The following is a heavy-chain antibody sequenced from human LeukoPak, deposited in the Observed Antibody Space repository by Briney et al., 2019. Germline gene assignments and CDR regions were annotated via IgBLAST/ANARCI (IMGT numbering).Heavy chain of an antibody. D-gene: IGHD6-19*01. Sequence: GGSLKLSCAASGFTFSGSAMLWVRQASGKELEWVGRIRSKANSYATAYAASVKGRFTISRDDSKNAAYLQMNSLKTEDTAVYYCTTGIAVAGRDYWGQGSLVTVSS. V-gene: IGHV3-73*01. CDR3: TTGIAVAGRDY. CDR2: IRSKANSYAT. CDR1: GFTFSGSA. J-gene: IGHJ4*02.